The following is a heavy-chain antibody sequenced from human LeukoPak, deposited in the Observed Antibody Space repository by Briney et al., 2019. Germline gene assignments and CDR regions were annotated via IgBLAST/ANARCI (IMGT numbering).Heavy chain of an antibody. D-gene: IGHD5-24*01. Sequence: SSVTLSLTCTVSSGSISNYHWRWIRRPPGKGLVGIRYIYYSGSTLYNHSLQSRVTISADTSKNQSSLKLSSVSDADTAVYHCARGRVWDAFDVWGQGTMVTVSS. V-gene: IGHV4-59*01. J-gene: IGHJ3*01. CDR1: SGSISNYH. CDR2: IYYSGST. CDR3: ARGRVWDAFDV.